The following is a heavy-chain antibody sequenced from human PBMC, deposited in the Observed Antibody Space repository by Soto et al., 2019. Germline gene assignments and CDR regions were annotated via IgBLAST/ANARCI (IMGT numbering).Heavy chain of an antibody. CDR1: GGSFSGYY. Sequence: SETLSLTCAVYGGSFSGYYWSWIRQPPGKGLEWIGEINHSGSTNYNPSLKSRVTISVDTSKNQFSLKLSSVTAADTAVYYCARANRAFGYWGQGTLVTVSS. D-gene: IGHD3-16*01. J-gene: IGHJ4*02. CDR3: ARANRAFGY. CDR2: INHSGST. V-gene: IGHV4-34*01.